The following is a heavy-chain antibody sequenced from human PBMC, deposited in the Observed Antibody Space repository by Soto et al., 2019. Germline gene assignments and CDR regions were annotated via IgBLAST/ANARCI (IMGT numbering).Heavy chain of an antibody. CDR1: GFSLSTRAVG. CDR2: TYWDDNE. CDR3: AHSSGWLFDY. J-gene: IGHJ4*02. V-gene: IGHV2-5*02. D-gene: IGHD6-19*01. Sequence: QITLKESGPTLVKPTQTLTLTCTFSGFSLSTRAVGVGWIRQPPGKALVWLAFTYWDDNEHYSPSLKSRLTITKDTSKNQVVLTMTNTDPVDTATYYCAHSSGWLFDYWGQGTLVTVSS.